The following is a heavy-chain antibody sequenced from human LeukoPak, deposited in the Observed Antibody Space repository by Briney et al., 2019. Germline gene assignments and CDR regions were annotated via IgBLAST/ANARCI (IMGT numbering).Heavy chain of an antibody. D-gene: IGHD6-19*01. CDR1: GYTFTSYG. CDR2: ISAYNGNT. CDR3: AVGLDIAMPGKVPTG. J-gene: IGHJ4*02. V-gene: IGHV1-18*01. Sequence: ASVKVSCKASGYTFTSYGINWVRQAPGQGLEWMGWISAYNGNTHYAQKLQGRVTMTTDTSTSTAYMEVRSLRSDDTAVYYCAVGLDIAMPGKVPTGWGQGTLVTVSS.